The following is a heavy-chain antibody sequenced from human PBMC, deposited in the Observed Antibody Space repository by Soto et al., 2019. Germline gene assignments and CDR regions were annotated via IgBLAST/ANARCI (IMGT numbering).Heavy chain of an antibody. CDR3: ARAPGDYFDY. J-gene: IGHJ4*02. CDR1: GGSISSGGYY. CDR2: IFYSGST. V-gene: IGHV4-31*01. Sequence: QVQLQESGPGLVKPSQTLSLTCTVSGGSISSGGYYWSWIRQHPGKGLEWIGYIFYSGSTYYNPSRKXXVXIXVDPSKNQFSLKLSSVTAADTAVYYCARAPGDYFDYWGQGTLVTVSS.